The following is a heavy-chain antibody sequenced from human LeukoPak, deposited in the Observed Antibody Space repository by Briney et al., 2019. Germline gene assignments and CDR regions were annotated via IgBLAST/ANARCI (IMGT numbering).Heavy chain of an antibody. CDR3: ARQLPSGDCDY. D-gene: IGHD1-1*01. CDR2: IDPADSYT. V-gene: IGHV5-10-1*01. Sequence: ESLKISCKGTGYSFTSYWICWVRQMPGRGLEWMGRIDPADSYTNYSPSFQGHVTISADKSISTAYLQWSTLKASDTALYFCARQLPSGDCDYWGQGTLVTVSS. J-gene: IGHJ4*02. CDR1: GYSFTSYW.